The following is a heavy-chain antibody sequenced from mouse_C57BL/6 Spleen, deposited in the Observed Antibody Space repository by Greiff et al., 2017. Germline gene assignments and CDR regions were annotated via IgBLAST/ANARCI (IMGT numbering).Heavy chain of an antibody. CDR1: GFTFSSYG. CDR2: ISSGGSYT. Sequence: EVKLMESGGDLVKPGGSLKLSCAASGFTFSSYGMSWVRQTPDKRLEWVATISSGGSYTYYPDSVKGRFTISRDHAQNTLYLQMSSLKSEDTAMYYCARLSTGTRVFAYWGQGTLVTVSA. V-gene: IGHV5-6*01. CDR3: ARLSTGTRVFAY. D-gene: IGHD2-14*01. J-gene: IGHJ3*01.